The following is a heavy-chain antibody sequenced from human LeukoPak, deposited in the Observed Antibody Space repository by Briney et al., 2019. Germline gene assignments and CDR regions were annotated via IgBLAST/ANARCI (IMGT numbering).Heavy chain of an antibody. J-gene: IGHJ6*03. Sequence: GGSLRLSCAASGFTLSSYGMHWVRQAPGKGLEWVAFIRYDGSNRYYADSVKGRFTISRDNSKNTLYLQMNSLRSEDTAVYYCAKDRAVAGTGYYDYYMDVWGKGTTVTVSS. CDR2: IRYDGSNR. D-gene: IGHD6-19*01. CDR1: GFTLSSYG. V-gene: IGHV3-30*02. CDR3: AKDRAVAGTGYYDYYMDV.